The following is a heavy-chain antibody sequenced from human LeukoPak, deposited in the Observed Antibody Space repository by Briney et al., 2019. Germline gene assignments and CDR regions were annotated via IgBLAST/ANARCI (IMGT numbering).Heavy chain of an antibody. D-gene: IGHD6-6*01. CDR3: ARYSSSSGGASYYLDY. J-gene: IGHJ4*01. V-gene: IGHV3-74*01. Sequence: GESLKISCAASGFSLRNYWMHWVRQVPGKRLVWVSRIGGDGSVTNYADSVKGRFTISRDNAKNTLFLRINGLRAEDTAVYYCARYSSSSGGASYYLDYWGHGTLVTVSS. CDR2: IGGDGSVT. CDR1: GFSLRNYW.